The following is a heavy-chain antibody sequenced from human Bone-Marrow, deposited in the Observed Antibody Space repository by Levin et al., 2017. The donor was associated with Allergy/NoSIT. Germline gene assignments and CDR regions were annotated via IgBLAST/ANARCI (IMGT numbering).Heavy chain of an antibody. CDR1: GASLTSGGHS. CDR2: IYDYIYHSGNA. CDR3: ARLPPQDAFDI. Sequence: KASETLSLTCAVSGASLTSGGHSWSWIRQPPGKGLEWIGYIYDYIYHSGNAFYNPSLKSRVTISIERSKNQFSLRLTSVTAADTAVYYCARLPPQDAFDIWGQGTMVTVSS. V-gene: IGHV4-30-2*01. J-gene: IGHJ3*02.